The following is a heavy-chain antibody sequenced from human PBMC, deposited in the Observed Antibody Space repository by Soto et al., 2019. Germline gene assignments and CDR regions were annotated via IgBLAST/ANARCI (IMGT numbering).Heavy chain of an antibody. CDR3: ARVYSSSWDYYYGMDV. Sequence: QVQLVQSGAEVKKPGASVKVSCKASGYTFTSYGISWVRQAPGQGLEWMGWISAYNGNTNYAQKLQGRVTMTTDTSTNTAYMELRSLRSDDTAVYYCARVYSSSWDYYYGMDVWGQGTTVTVSS. CDR1: GYTFTSYG. D-gene: IGHD6-13*01. CDR2: ISAYNGNT. J-gene: IGHJ6*02. V-gene: IGHV1-18*01.